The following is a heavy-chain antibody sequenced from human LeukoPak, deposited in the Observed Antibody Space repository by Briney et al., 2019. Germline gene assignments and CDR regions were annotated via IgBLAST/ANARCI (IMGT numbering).Heavy chain of an antibody. V-gene: IGHV3-74*01. CDR2: INSDGSGT. CDR3: ARAGEGLLAYSFDI. D-gene: IGHD1-26*01. J-gene: IGHJ3*02. CDR1: GFTFRSYA. Sequence: GGSLRLSCAASGFTFRSYAMNWVRQTPGKGLVWVSRINSDGSGTSYADSVKGRFTISRDNAKNTLYLQMNSLRAEDTAVYYCARAGEGLLAYSFDIWGQGTMVTVSS.